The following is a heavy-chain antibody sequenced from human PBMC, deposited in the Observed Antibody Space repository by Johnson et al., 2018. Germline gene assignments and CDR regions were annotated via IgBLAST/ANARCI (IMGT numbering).Heavy chain of an antibody. CDR2: IWYDGSNN. V-gene: IGHV3-33*01. J-gene: IGHJ6*02. D-gene: IGHD6-19*01. CDR3: ARAGVIAVAGTTVSYGMDV. CDR1: GFTFSSYG. Sequence: QVQLVEAGGGVVEPGRSLRLSCAASGFTFSSYGMHWVRQAPVKGLEWVAVIWYDGSNNDYADSVKGRFTISRDNSKNTLYLQMNSLRAEDTALYYCARAGVIAVAGTTVSYGMDVWGQGTTVTVSS.